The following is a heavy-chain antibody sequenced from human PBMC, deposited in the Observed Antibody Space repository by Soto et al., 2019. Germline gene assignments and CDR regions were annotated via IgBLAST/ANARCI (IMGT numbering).Heavy chain of an antibody. CDR3: ARRYGSGSYYYYYYGMDV. CDR1: GFTFISYA. CDR2: IIPIFGTA. D-gene: IGHD3-10*01. V-gene: IGHV1-69*13. Sequence: ASVKVSCKASGFTFISYAISWVRQAPGQGLEWMGGIIPIFGTANYAQKFQGRVTITADESTSTAYMELRSLRSEDTAVYYCARRYGSGSYYYYYYGMDVWGQGTTVTVSS. J-gene: IGHJ6*02.